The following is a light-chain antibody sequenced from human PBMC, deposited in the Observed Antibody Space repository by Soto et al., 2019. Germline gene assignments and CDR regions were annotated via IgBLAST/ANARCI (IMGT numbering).Light chain of an antibody. CDR3: QQYGT. J-gene: IGKJ3*01. CDR2: KAS. Sequence: DIQMTQSPSTLSASVGDRVTFTCRASQSISSWLAWYQQKPGKAPKLLIYKASSLESGVPSRFSGSGSGTEFTLTISSLQPDDFATYYCQQYGTFGPGTKVDIK. V-gene: IGKV1-5*03. CDR1: QSISSW.